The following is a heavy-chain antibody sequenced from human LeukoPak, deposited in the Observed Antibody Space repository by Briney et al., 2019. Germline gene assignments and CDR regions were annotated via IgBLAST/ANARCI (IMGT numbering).Heavy chain of an antibody. V-gene: IGHV1-24*01. CDR2: FDPEDGET. D-gene: IGHD1-7*01. CDR1: GYTLTDLS. Sequence: RASVKVSCKVSGYTLTDLSMHWVRQAPGKGLEWMGGFDPEDGETIYAQKFQGRVTMTEDTSTDTAYMELSRLRSDDTAVYYCAAEITGTTFNYNWFDPWGQGTLVTVSS. CDR3: AAEITGTTFNYNWFDP. J-gene: IGHJ5*02.